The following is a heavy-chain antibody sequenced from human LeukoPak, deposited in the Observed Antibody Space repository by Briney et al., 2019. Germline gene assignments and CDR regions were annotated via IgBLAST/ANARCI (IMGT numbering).Heavy chain of an antibody. D-gene: IGHD1-26*01. CDR1: GGSISSGDYY. V-gene: IGHV4-30-4*08. CDR2: IYYSGST. J-gene: IGHJ5*02. CDR3: ARDHRRELRRWFDP. Sequence: PSQTLSLTCTVSGGSISSGDYYWSWIRQPPGKGLEWIGYIYYSGSTYYNPSLKSRVTISVDTSKNQFSLKLSSVTAADTAVCYCARDHRRELRRWFDPWGQGTLVTVSS.